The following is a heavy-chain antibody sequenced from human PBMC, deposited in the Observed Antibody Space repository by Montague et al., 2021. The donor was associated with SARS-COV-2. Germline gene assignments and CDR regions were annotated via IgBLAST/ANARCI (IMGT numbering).Heavy chain of an antibody. Sequence: SETLSLTCIVSGSSVRSYYWSWIRQPPGKGLEWIGYIYDSGSTNYNPSLKSRATISVDTSKNQFSPKLISVTAADTAVYYSARYNTVTKLGGPYYFDSWGQGTLVTVSA. CDR2: IYDSGST. CDR3: ARYNTVTKLGGPYYFDS. J-gene: IGHJ4*02. D-gene: IGHD4-17*01. V-gene: IGHV4-59*02. CDR1: GSSVRSYY.